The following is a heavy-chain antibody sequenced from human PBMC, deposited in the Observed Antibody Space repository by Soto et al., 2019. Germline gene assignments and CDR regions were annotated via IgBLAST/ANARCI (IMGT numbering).Heavy chain of an antibody. CDR2: ISYDGSNK. V-gene: IGHV3-30-3*01. CDR1: GFTFSSYA. Sequence: ESGGGVVQPGRSLRLSCAASGFTFSSYAMHWVRQAPGKGLEWVAVISYDGSNKYYADSVKGRFTISRDNSKNTLYLQMNSLRAEDTAVYYCARDALMPYYCSGGSCYSGDFDYWGQGTLVTVSS. J-gene: IGHJ4*02. D-gene: IGHD2-15*01. CDR3: ARDALMPYYCSGGSCYSGDFDY.